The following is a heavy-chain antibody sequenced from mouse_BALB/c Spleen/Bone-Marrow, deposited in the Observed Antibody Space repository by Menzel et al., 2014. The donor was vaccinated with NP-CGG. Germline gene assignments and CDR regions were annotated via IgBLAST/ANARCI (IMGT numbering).Heavy chain of an antibody. Sequence: QVQLQQSGAELVKPGASVKLSCKASGYTFTSYWMHWGKQRPGQGLEWIGEINPSNGRTNYNEKFKSKAALTVDKSSSTAYMQLSSLTSEDSAVYYCARYLHYYGSSYGYFDVWGAGTTVTVSS. V-gene: IGHV1S81*02. CDR1: GYTFTSYW. CDR3: ARYLHYYGSSYGYFDV. J-gene: IGHJ1*01. D-gene: IGHD1-1*01. CDR2: INPSNGRT.